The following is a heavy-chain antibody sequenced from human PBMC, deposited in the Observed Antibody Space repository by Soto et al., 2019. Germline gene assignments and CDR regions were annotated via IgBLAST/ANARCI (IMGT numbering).Heavy chain of an antibody. CDR1: GGSISSSNW. J-gene: IGHJ6*02. D-gene: IGHD6-19*01. Sequence: PSETLSLTCAVSGGSISSSNWWSWVRQPPGKGLEWIGEIYHSGSTNYNPSLKSRVTISVDKSKNQFSLKLSSVTAADTAVYYCARDRKEYSSGWFSYYYYYGMDVWGQGTTVTVSS. V-gene: IGHV4-4*02. CDR2: IYHSGST. CDR3: ARDRKEYSSGWFSYYYYYGMDV.